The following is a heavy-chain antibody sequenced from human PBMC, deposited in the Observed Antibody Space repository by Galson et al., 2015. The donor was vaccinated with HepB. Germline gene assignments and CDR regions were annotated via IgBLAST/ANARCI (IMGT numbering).Heavy chain of an antibody. D-gene: IGHD5-18*01. V-gene: IGHV1-3*01. J-gene: IGHJ4*02. CDR1: GYTFTSYA. Sequence: SVKVSCKASGYTFTSYAMHWVRQAPGQRLEWMGWINAGNGNTKYSQKFQGRVTITRDTSASTAYMELSSLRSEDTAVYYCARFQGIQLWTFDYWGQGTLVTVSS. CDR2: INAGNGNT. CDR3: ARFQGIQLWTFDY.